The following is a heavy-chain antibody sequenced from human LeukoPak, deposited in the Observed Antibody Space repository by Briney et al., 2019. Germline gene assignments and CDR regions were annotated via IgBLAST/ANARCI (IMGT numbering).Heavy chain of an antibody. V-gene: IGHV3-74*01. CDR2: INSDGRSI. CDR1: GFNFNDYW. J-gene: IGHJ4*02. Sequence: GGSLRLSCAASGFNFNDYWMHWVRQGPGKGLAWVSRINSDGRSIDYADSVKGRFTISRDNARNSLYLQMNSLRAEDTAVYYCERDTTGEAGGVFDSWGQGPLVPVSS. CDR3: ERDTTGEAGGVFDS. D-gene: IGHD3-16*01.